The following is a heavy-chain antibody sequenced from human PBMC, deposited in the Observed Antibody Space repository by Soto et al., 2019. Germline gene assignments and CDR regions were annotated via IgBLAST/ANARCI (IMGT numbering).Heavy chain of an antibody. CDR2: IKQDGSEK. D-gene: IGHD6-19*01. CDR3: ARDTSIAVAEPCFDY. V-gene: IGHV3-7*01. J-gene: IGHJ4*02. CDR1: GFTFISYW. Sequence: PGGSLRLSCAASGFTFISYWMSWVLQAPGKGLEWVANIKQDGSEKYYVDSVKGRFTISRDNAKNSLYLQMSSLRAEDTAVYYCARDTSIAVAEPCFDYWGQGTLVTVSS.